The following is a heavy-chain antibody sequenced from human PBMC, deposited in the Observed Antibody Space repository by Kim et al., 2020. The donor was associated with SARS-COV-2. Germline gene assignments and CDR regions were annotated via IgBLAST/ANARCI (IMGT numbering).Heavy chain of an antibody. J-gene: IGHJ4*02. D-gene: IGHD3-22*01. CDR2: ISRGGSSI. CDR1: GFTFSTYH. V-gene: IGHV3-21*01. CDR3: ARDGDYYDSAGYPDYFAS. Sequence: GGSLRLSCAASGFTFSTYHMTWVRQAPGKGLEWLSSISRGGSSIFYADSVKGRFTISRDNAVNSLYLQLDSLRAEDTAVYYCARDGDYYDSAGYPDYFASWGQGTLVTVSS.